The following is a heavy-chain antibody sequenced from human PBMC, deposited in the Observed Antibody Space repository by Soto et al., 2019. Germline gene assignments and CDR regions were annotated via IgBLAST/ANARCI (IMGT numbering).Heavy chain of an antibody. CDR3: ASLRVGSSGRHFDY. CDR2: INHSGST. J-gene: IGHJ4*02. Sequence: SETLSLTCAVYGGSFSGYYWSWIRQPPGKGLEWIGEINHSGSTNYNPSLKSRVTISVDTSKNQFSLKLSSVTAADTAVYYCASLRVGSSGRHFDYWGQGTLVTVSS. D-gene: IGHD6-19*01. V-gene: IGHV4-34*01. CDR1: GGSFSGYY.